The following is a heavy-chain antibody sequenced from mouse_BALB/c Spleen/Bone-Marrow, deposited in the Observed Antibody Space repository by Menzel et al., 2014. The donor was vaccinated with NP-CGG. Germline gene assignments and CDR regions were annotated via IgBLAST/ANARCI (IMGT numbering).Heavy chain of an antibody. CDR3: ARALLRPFAY. CDR1: GYSFTSYY. CDR2: IDPFNGGT. D-gene: IGHD1-2*01. J-gene: IGHJ3*01. Sequence: EVHLVESVPELTKPGASVKISCKASGYSFTSYYMHWVKQSHGKSLEWIGYIDPFNGGTSYNQKFKGKATLTVDKSSSTAYMHLSSLTSEDSAVYYCARALLRPFAYWGQGTLVTVSA. V-gene: IGHV1S135*01.